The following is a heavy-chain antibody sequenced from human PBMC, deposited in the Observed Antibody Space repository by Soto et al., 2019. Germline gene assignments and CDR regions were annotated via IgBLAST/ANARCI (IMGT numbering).Heavy chain of an antibody. D-gene: IGHD4-17*01. Sequence: GGSLRLSCAASGFTFSSYWMSWVRQAPGKGLEWVANIKQDGSEKYYVDSVKGRFTISRDNAKNSLYLQMNSLRAEDTAVYYCARVYGDYYYYYYMDVWGKGTTVTVSS. CDR2: IKQDGSEK. J-gene: IGHJ6*03. CDR3: ARVYGDYYYYYYMDV. V-gene: IGHV3-7*01. CDR1: GFTFSSYW.